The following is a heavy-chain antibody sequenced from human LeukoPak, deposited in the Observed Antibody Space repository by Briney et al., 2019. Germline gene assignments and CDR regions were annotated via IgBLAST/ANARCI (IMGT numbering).Heavy chain of an antibody. J-gene: IGHJ4*02. CDR3: AREGPLVAAPLDY. V-gene: IGHV3-48*03. CDR2: ISSSGSTI. Sequence: PGGSLRLSCAASGFTFSSYEMNWVRQAPGKGPEWVSYISSSGSTIYYADSVKGRFTISRDNAKNSLYLQMNSLRAEDTAVYYCAREGPLVAAPLDYWGQGTLVTVSS. CDR1: GFTFSSYE. D-gene: IGHD2-15*01.